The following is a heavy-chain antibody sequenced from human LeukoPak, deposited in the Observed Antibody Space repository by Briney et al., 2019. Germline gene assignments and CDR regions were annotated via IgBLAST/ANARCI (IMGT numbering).Heavy chain of an antibody. CDR1: GFTFSSFG. J-gene: IGHJ4*02. CDR3: ATAGRYYLDN. CDR2: IWYDASDR. Sequence: PGGSLRLSCAASGFTFSSFGMHWVRQAPGKGLEWVAVIWYDASDRYYADSVKGRFTISRDNSKNTLFLQMNSLRAEDTAVYYCATAGRYYLDNWGQGTLVTVSS. V-gene: IGHV3-33*01.